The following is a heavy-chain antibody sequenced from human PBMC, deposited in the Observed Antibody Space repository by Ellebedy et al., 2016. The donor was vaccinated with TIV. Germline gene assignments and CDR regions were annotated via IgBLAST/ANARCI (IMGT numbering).Heavy chain of an antibody. CDR3: ARDFLVPPGNSQH. J-gene: IGHJ1*01. D-gene: IGHD2-2*01. V-gene: IGHV3-33*08. CDR1: GFTFDGYA. Sequence: GESLKISCAASGFTFDGYAMHWVRQAPGKGLEWVAVIWYDGSMKHYADSVRGRFTISRDNSKNTLYLQMNSLRAADTAVYFCARDFLVPPGNSQHWGQGTLVIVSP. CDR2: IWYDGSMK.